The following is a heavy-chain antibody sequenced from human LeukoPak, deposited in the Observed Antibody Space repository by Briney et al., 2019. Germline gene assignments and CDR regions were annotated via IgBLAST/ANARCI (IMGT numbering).Heavy chain of an antibody. CDR1: GFTFSDYY. CDR3: ARDCGGHCYSGFDY. J-gene: IGHJ4*02. D-gene: IGHD2-21*02. CDR2: ISASGSTI. V-gene: IGHV3-11*04. Sequence: GGSLRLSCAASGFTFSDYYLAWIRQAPGKGLEYISHISASGSTIHYGDSVKGRFTIFRDDARNSVYLQMTSLRAEDTATYFCARDCGGHCYSGFDYWGQGALVTVSS.